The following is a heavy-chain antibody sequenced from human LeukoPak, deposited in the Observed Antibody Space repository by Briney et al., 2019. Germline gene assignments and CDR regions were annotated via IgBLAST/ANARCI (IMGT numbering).Heavy chain of an antibody. CDR2: ISWNSGSI. Sequence: SGGSLRLSCAASGFTFDDYAMHWVRQAPGKGLEWVSGISWNSGSIGYADSVKGRLTISRDNAKNSLYLQMNSLRAEDTALYYCAKSSSSSDYYYYYMDVWGKGTTVTVSS. V-gene: IGHV3-9*01. CDR1: GFTFDDYA. CDR3: AKSSSSSDYYYYYMDV. D-gene: IGHD6-6*01. J-gene: IGHJ6*03.